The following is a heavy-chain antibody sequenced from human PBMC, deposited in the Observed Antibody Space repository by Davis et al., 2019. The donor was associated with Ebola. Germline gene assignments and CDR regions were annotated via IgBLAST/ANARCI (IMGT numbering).Heavy chain of an antibody. V-gene: IGHV3-7*01. D-gene: IGHD3-3*01. CDR1: GFTFSSYW. CDR2: IKQAGSEK. CDR3: ARDLPYYDFWSGYYRY. Sequence: GESLKISCAASGFTFSSYWMSWVRQAPGKGLEWVANIKQAGSEKYYVDSVKGRFTISRDNAKNSLYLQMNSLRAEDTAVYYCARDLPYYDFWSGYYRYWGQGTLVTVSS. J-gene: IGHJ4*02.